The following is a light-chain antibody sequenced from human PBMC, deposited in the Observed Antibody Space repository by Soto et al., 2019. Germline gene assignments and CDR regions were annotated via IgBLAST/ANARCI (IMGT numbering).Light chain of an antibody. Sequence: DIEMAPSPPSLSASVGDRVTITCRTSQGIRKHLGWFQQKPGKAPKRLIYSESSLYGGDTSRFSGSVSGTEFPHAISSLQPEDCATYDWLHHGNYPYTFGQGTKLEIK. CDR3: LHHGNYPYT. CDR2: SES. V-gene: IGKV1-17*01. J-gene: IGKJ2*01. CDR1: QGIRKH.